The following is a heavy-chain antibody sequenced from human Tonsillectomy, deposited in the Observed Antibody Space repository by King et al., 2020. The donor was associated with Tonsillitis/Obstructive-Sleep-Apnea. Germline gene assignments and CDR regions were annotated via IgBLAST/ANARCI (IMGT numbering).Heavy chain of an antibody. V-gene: IGHV3-48*02. CDR1: GVTFSSYI. CDR3: ASLWIQVDS. J-gene: IGHJ4*02. CDR2: ISSCGITI. Sequence: VQLVESGGGLVQPGGSLRLSCAASGVTFSSYIMNWVRPAPGKGLEWVSYISSCGITINYSDPGKGRFTISRDNAKNSLYLQMNSLRDEDTAVYYCASLWIQVDSWGQGTLVTVSS. D-gene: IGHD5-18*01.